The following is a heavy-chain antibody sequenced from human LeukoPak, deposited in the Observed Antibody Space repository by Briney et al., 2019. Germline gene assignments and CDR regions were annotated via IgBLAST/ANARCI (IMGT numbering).Heavy chain of an antibody. D-gene: IGHD3-22*01. CDR1: GFTFSSYS. J-gene: IGHJ4*02. CDR3: ARDFFHSSESRPFDY. Sequence: PGGSLRVSCAASGFTFSSYSMNWVRQAPGKGLEWVSYISSSSSTIYYADSVKGRFTISRGNAKNLLYLQMDSLRVEDTAVYYCARDFFHSSESRPFDYWGQGTLVTVSS. V-gene: IGHV3-48*04. CDR2: ISSSSSTI.